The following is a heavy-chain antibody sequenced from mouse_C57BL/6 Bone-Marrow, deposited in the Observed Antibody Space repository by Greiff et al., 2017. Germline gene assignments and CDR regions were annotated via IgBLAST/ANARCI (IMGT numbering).Heavy chain of an antibody. D-gene: IGHD3-2*02. CDR2: INPNNGGT. CDR3: ARKTAQDQAWFAY. V-gene: IGHV1-18*01. J-gene: IGHJ3*01. Sequence: EVQLQQSGPELVKPGASVKIPCKASGYTFTDYNMDWVKQSHGKSLEWIGDINPNNGGTIYNQKFKGKATLTVDKSYSTAYMELRSLTSEDTAVYYCARKTAQDQAWFAYWGQGTLVTVSA. CDR1: GYTFTDYN.